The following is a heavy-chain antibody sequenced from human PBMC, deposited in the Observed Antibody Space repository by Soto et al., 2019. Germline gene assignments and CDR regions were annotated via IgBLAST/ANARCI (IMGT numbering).Heavy chain of an antibody. V-gene: IGHV5-51*01. CDR2: IYPGDSDT. D-gene: IGHD3-9*01. Sequence: PGESLKISCQGLGYSFISYWIGWVRQVPGKGLEWMGVIYPGDSDTRYSPSFQGQLTLSADKSISTAYLEWSSLKASDTAIYYCVRHPPRPYYVFLPDYPVWFAPGGQEPLVTVPS. CDR3: VRHPPRPYYVFLPDYPVWFAP. J-gene: IGHJ5*02. CDR1: GYSFISYW.